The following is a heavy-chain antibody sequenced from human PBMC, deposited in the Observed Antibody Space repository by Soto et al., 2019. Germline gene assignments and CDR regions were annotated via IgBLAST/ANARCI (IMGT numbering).Heavy chain of an antibody. CDR3: ASVPPYSYDSSDYVI. V-gene: IGHV1-18*01. CDR2: ISAYNGNT. Sequence: SEHVSYKSSGYTFTSYGISWVRQAPGQGLEWMGWISAYNGNTNYAQKLQGRVTMTTDTSTSTAYMELRSLRSDGTAVYYCASVPPYSYDSSDYVIWSQGTRVTVS. CDR1: GYTFTSYG. D-gene: IGHD3-22*01. J-gene: IGHJ1*01.